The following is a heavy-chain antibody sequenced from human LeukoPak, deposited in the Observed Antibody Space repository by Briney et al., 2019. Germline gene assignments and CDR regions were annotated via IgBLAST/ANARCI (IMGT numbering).Heavy chain of an antibody. CDR3: ARRCGGDCYYYYYGMDV. D-gene: IGHD2-21*02. Sequence: PSETLSLTCTVSGGSISSGDYYWSWIRQPPGKGLGWIGYIYYSGSTYYNPSLKSRVTISVDTSKNQFSLKLSSVTAADTAVYYCARRCGGDCYYYYYGMDVWGQGTTVTVSS. CDR2: IYYSGST. J-gene: IGHJ6*02. V-gene: IGHV4-30-4*01. CDR1: GGSISSGDYY.